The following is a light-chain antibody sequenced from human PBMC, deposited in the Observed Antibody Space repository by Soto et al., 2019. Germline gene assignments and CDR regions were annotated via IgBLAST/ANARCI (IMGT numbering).Light chain of an antibody. V-gene: IGKV3-15*01. CDR1: QSVSSN. Sequence: EIVMTQSPATLSVSPGERATLSCRASQSVSSNLAWYQQKPGQTPKRLIYVASTRATGIPARFSGSGSGTEFTLTISSLQSEDFAVYSCQQYNVWPLTFGGGTKVEFK. J-gene: IGKJ4*01. CDR2: VAS. CDR3: QQYNVWPLT.